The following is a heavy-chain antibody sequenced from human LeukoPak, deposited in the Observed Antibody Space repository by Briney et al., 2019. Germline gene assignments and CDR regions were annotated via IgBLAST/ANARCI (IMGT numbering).Heavy chain of an antibody. J-gene: IGHJ6*02. CDR1: SGSISSYY. CDR3: ARLSDSSSWYTFPPPNYYYYYGMDV. D-gene: IGHD6-13*01. V-gene: IGHV4-59*01. Sequence: SETLSLTCTVSSGSISSYYWSWIRQPPGKGLEWIGYIYYSGSTNYNPSLKSRVTISVDTSKNQFSLKLSSVTAADTAVYYCARLSDSSSWYTFPPPNYYYYYGMDVWGQGTTVTVSS. CDR2: IYYSGST.